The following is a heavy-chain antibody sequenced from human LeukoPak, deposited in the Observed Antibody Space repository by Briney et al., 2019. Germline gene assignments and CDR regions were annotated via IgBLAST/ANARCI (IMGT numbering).Heavy chain of an antibody. CDR3: ARKAYGSGSYYLYYFDY. D-gene: IGHD3-10*01. CDR2: IKQDGSEK. CDR1: GFTFSSYW. V-gene: IGHV3-7*01. Sequence: GGSLRLSCAASGFTFSSYWMSWVRQAPGKGLEWVANIKQDGSEKYYVDSVKGRFTISRDNAKNSLYLQMNSLRAEDTAVYYCARKAYGSGSYYLYYFDYWGQGTLVTVSS. J-gene: IGHJ4*02.